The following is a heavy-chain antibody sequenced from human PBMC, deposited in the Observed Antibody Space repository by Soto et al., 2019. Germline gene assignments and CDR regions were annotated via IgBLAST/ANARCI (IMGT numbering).Heavy chain of an antibody. Sequence: GGSLRLSCAASGFTFSNAWMSWVRQAPGKGLEWVGRIKSKTDGGTTDYAAPVKGRFTISRDDSKNTLYLQMNSLKTEDTAVYYCTTWRNSGNSDDAFDIWGQGTMVTVSS. CDR2: IKSKTDGGTT. CDR1: GFTFSNAW. J-gene: IGHJ3*02. V-gene: IGHV3-15*01. D-gene: IGHD3-10*01. CDR3: TTWRNSGNSDDAFDI.